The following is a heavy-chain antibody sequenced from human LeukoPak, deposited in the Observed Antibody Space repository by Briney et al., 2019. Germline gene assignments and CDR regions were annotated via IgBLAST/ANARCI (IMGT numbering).Heavy chain of an antibody. D-gene: IGHD3-22*01. CDR3: ARSSGYYYVYAFDI. CDR1: GYTFTSYD. V-gene: IGHV1-8*01. J-gene: IGHJ3*02. CDR2: MNPNSGNT. Sequence: ASVKVSCKASGYTFTSYDINWVRQATGQGLEWMGWMNPNSGNTGYAQKFQGRVTMTRNTSISTAYMELSSLRSEDTAVYCCARSSGYYYVYAFDIWGQGTMVTVSS.